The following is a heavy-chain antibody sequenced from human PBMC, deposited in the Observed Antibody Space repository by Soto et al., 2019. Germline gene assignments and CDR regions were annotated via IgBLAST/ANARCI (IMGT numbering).Heavy chain of an antibody. J-gene: IGHJ4*02. D-gene: IGHD2-21*01. Sequence: QVHLVESGGGVVQPGRSLRLSCAAAGFTVTTYGMQWVRQAPGKGLEWVARLTHDGSRDFYADSVKGRFTISRDTSKNTLYLQMNSLRPEDTAVYYCASIADYWGQGTLVTVSS. CDR1: GFTVTTYG. CDR2: LTHDGSRD. V-gene: IGHV3-30*03. CDR3: ASIADY.